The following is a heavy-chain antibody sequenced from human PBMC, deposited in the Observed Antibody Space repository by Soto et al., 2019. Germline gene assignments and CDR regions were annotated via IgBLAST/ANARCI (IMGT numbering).Heavy chain of an antibody. CDR3: VRERGPFDAFDI. Sequence: LRLSCAASGFMFTNYGMHWVRQAPGKGLEWVAVVWANGINNYYAAFVEGRFTISRDNSKNGLYLQMNSLRVEDTALYFCVRERGPFDAFDIRGQGTMVT. CDR1: GFMFTNYG. CDR2: VWANGINN. V-gene: IGHV3-33*01. J-gene: IGHJ3*02.